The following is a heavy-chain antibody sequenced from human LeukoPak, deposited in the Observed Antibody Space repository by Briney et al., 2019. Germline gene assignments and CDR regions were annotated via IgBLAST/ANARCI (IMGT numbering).Heavy chain of an antibody. V-gene: IGHV1-18*01. CDR2: ISAYNGNT. J-gene: IGHJ3*02. D-gene: IGHD1-26*01. Sequence: ASVKVSCKASGCTFTSYGISWVRQAPGQGLEWMGWISAYNGNTNYAQKFQGRVTMTRDTSTSTVYMELSSLRSEDTAVYYCAREIVGATAFDIWGQGTMVTVSS. CDR3: AREIVGATAFDI. CDR1: GCTFTSYG.